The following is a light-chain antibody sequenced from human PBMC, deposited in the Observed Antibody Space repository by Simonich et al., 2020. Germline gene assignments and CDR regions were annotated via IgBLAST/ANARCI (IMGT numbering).Light chain of an antibody. CDR2: WAS. CDR1: QSVLYSSNNKKY. CDR3: QQYYSTPLT. J-gene: IGKJ4*01. V-gene: IGKV4-1*01. Sequence: DIVMTQSPDSLAVSLGERATINCKYSQSVLYSSNNKKYLAWYQQKPGQPPKLLIYWASTRESGVPDRFSGSGSGTDFTRTLSSLQAEDVAVYYCQQYYSTPLTFGGGTKVEIK.